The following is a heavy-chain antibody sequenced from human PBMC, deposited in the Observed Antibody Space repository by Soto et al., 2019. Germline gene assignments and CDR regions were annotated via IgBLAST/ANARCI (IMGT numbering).Heavy chain of an antibody. CDR3: ARDRSVVISAWWFDP. D-gene: IGHD3-22*01. Sequence: QVQLVESGGGVVQPGRSLRLSCAASGFTFSSYGMHWVRQAPGKGLEWVAVIWYDGSNKYYADSVKGRFTISRDNSKNTLYLQMNSLRAEDTAVYYCARDRSVVISAWWFDPWGQGTLVTVSS. J-gene: IGHJ5*02. CDR1: GFTFSSYG. CDR2: IWYDGSNK. V-gene: IGHV3-33*01.